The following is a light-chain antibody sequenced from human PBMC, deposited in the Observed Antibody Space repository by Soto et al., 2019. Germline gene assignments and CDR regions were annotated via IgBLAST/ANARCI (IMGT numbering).Light chain of an antibody. J-gene: IGKJ3*01. CDR2: GAS. Sequence: EIVLTQSPGTLSLSPGERATLSCRASQSVSSSYLAWYQQKPGQAPRLLIYGASIRATGIPDRFSGSGSGTDFTLTISRLEPEDFAVYYCQQYGSSPFTFVPGIKVDIK. V-gene: IGKV3-20*01. CDR3: QQYGSSPFT. CDR1: QSVSSSY.